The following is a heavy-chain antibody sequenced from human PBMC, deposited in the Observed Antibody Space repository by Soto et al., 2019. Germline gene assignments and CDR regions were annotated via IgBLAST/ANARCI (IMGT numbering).Heavy chain of an antibody. D-gene: IGHD6-6*01. V-gene: IGHV3-7*01. CDR1: GFKFRNYG. J-gene: IGHJ4*02. Sequence: PGGSLRLSSTASGFKFRNYGMSWVRQAPGKGLDWVANIKQDGSEKDYVDSLKGRFTISRDNAKNSVYLQMNSLRAEDTAVYYCARIGYSSSSFDYWGQGILVTVSS. CDR3: ARIGYSSSSFDY. CDR2: IKQDGSEK.